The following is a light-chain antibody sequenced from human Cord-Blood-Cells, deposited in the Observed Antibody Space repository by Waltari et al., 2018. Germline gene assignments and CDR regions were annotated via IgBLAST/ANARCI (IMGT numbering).Light chain of an antibody. CDR1: SSDVGGYNY. J-gene: IGLJ3*02. V-gene: IGLV2-11*01. Sequence: QSALTQPRSVSGSPGQSVTISCTGTSSDVGGYNYVPWYQQHPGKAPKLMIYDVSKRPSGVPDRFSGSKSGNTASLTISGLQAEDEADYYCCSYAGSYPLVFGGGTKLTVL. CDR2: DVS. CDR3: CSYAGSYPLV.